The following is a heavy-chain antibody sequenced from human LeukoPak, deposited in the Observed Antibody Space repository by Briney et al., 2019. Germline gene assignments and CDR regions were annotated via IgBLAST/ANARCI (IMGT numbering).Heavy chain of an antibody. CDR2: IIPIFGTA. Sequence: GASVKVSCKASGGTFSSYAISWVRQAPGQGLEWMGGIIPIFGTANYAQKFQGRVTITADESTSTAYMELSSLRSEDTAAYYCARGYSSNWERADYFDYWGQGTLVTVSS. J-gene: IGHJ4*02. D-gene: IGHD6-13*01. CDR1: GGTFSSYA. CDR3: ARGYSSNWERADYFDY. V-gene: IGHV1-69*13.